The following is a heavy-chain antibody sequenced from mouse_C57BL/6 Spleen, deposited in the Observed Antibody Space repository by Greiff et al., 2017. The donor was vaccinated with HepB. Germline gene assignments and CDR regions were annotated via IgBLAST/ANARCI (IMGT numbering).Heavy chain of an antibody. CDR3: APGEWYAMDY. Sequence: EVQLQQSGAELVKPGASVKLSCTASGFNIKDYYMHWVKQRTEQGLEWIGRIDPEDGETKYAPKFPGKATITAYTSSNTAYLQLSSLTSEDTAGYYCAPGEWYAMDYWGQGTSVTVSS. CDR2: IDPEDGET. V-gene: IGHV14-2*01. J-gene: IGHJ4*01. D-gene: IGHD1-3*01. CDR1: GFNIKDYY.